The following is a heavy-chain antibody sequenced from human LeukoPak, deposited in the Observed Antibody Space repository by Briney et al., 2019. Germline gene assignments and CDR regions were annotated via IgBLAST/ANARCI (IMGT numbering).Heavy chain of an antibody. V-gene: IGHV1-18*01. CDR2: ISAYNGNT. CDR1: GYTFTSYG. CDR3: ARDIYGSSTCCRTGFDP. Sequence: ASVKVSCKASGYTFTSYGISWVRQAPGQGLEWMGWISAYNGNTNYAQKLQGRVTMTTDTSTSTAYMEMGSLRFKDTAVYYWARDIYGSSTCCRTGFDPWGQGTLVTVSS. D-gene: IGHD2-2*01. J-gene: IGHJ5*02.